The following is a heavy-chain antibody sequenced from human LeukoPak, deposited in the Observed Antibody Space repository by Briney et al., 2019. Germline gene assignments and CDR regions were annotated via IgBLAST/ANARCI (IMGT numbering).Heavy chain of an antibody. V-gene: IGHV4-34*01. CDR1: GGSFSGYY. D-gene: IGHD6-13*01. Sequence: PSETLSLTCAVYGGSFSGYYWSWIRQPPGKGLEWIGEINHSGSTNYNPSLKSRVTISVDTSKNQFSLKLSSVTAADTAVYYCARGSSSWSYYYYYYMDVWGKGTTVTISS. J-gene: IGHJ6*03. CDR2: INHSGST. CDR3: ARGSSSWSYYYYYYMDV.